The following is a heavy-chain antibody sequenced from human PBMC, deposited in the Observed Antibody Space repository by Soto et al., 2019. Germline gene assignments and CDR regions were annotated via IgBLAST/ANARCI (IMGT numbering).Heavy chain of an antibody. CDR3: ARVYCSGGSCYETYYYYYGMDV. Sequence: QVQLVQSGAEVKKPGSSVKVSCKASGGTFSSYAISWVRQAPGQGLEWMGGIIPIFGTANYAQKFQGRVTITEDEAKSTAYLELSSLRSEDTAVYYCARVYCSGGSCYETYYYYYGMDVWGQGTTVTVSS. CDR1: GGTFSSYA. CDR2: IIPIFGTA. J-gene: IGHJ6*02. V-gene: IGHV1-69*01. D-gene: IGHD2-15*01.